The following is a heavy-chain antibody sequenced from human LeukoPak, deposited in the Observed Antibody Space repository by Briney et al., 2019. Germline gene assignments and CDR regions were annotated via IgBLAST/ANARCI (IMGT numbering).Heavy chain of an antibody. V-gene: IGHV3-23*01. Sequence: PGGSLRLSCAASGFTFSSYAMSWVRQAPGKGLEWVSAISGSGGSTYYADSVKGRFTISRDNSKNTLYLQMNSLRAEDTAVYYCAKDQLLLWFGELYNPLDYWGQGTLVTVSS. J-gene: IGHJ4*02. CDR2: ISGSGGST. D-gene: IGHD3-10*01. CDR1: GFTFSSYA. CDR3: AKDQLLLWFGELYNPLDY.